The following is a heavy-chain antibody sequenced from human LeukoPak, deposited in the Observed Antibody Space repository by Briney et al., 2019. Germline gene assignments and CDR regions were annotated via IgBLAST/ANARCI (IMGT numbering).Heavy chain of an antibody. D-gene: IGHD5-24*01. J-gene: IGHJ4*02. Sequence: PGGSLRLSCAASGFTFSSYAMHWVRQAPGKGLEWVAVISYDGSNKYCADSVKGRFTISRDNSKNTLYLQMNSLRAEDTAVYYCASMATIDEVVDYWGQGTLVTVSS. CDR2: ISYDGSNK. CDR3: ASMATIDEVVDY. V-gene: IGHV3-30-3*01. CDR1: GFTFSSYA.